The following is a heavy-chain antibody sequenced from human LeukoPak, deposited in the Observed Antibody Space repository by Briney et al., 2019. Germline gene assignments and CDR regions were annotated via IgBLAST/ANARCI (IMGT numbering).Heavy chain of an antibody. CDR1: GFIFSSCA. D-gene: IGHD5-24*01. CDR3: AKADGSYKTLIDY. CDR2: ISGSGGST. V-gene: IGHV3-23*01. J-gene: IGHJ4*02. Sequence: GESLRLSCAASGFIFSSCAMNWVRQAPGKGLEWVSGISGSGGSTYYADSVKGRFTISRDSSKNTVYLQMNSLRAEDTAVYYCAKADGSYKTLIDYWGQGTLVTVSS.